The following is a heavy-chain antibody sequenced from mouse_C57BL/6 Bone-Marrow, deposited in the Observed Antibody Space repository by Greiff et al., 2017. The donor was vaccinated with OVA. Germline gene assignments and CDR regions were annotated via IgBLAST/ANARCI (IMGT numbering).Heavy chain of an antibody. CDR2: IYPRDGST. D-gene: IGHD4-1*01. Sequence: QVQLQHSDAELVKPGASVKISCTVSGYTFTDHTIHWMKQRPEQGLEWIGYIYPRDGSTKYNEKFKGKATLTADKSSSTAYMQLNSLTSEDTAVYFCARRASGTSYAMDYWGQGTSVTVSS. CDR3: ARRASGTSYAMDY. CDR1: GYTFTDHT. J-gene: IGHJ4*01. V-gene: IGHV1-78*01.